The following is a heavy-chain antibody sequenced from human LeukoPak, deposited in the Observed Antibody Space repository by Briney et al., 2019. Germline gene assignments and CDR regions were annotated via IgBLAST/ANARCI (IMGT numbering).Heavy chain of an antibody. CDR2: LYSGSDT. CDR3: ARVGDHFHWYLDL. J-gene: IGHJ2*01. CDR1: GFSVSTKY. V-gene: IGHV3-53*01. D-gene: IGHD3-3*02. Sequence: GGSLRLSCAASGFSVSTKYMNWVRQAPGKGLEWVSILYSGSDTYYADSVEGRFIIPRDSSKNTLFLQMNDLRVEDTAVYYCARVGDHFHWYLDLWGRGTLVTISS.